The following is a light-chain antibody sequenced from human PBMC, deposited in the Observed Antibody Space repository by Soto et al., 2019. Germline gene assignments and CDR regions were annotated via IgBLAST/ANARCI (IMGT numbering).Light chain of an antibody. V-gene: IGKV1-8*01. CDR2: AAS. J-gene: IGKJ1*01. CDR1: QGISSY. Sequence: AIRMTQSPSSFSASTGDRVTITCRASQGISSYLAWYQQKPGKAPKLLIYAASTLQSGVPSRFSGSGSGTDFTLTISCPQSEDFANYYCQQYYSYPHTLGQGTKVEIK. CDR3: QQYYSYPHT.